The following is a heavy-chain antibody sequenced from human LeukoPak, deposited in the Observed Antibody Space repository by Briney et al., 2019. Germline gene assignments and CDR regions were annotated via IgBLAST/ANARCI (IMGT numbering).Heavy chain of an antibody. J-gene: IGHJ5*02. V-gene: IGHV4-59*01. D-gene: IGHD3-22*01. CDR3: ARAFYDSSGYYKP. CDR1: GGSISSYY. CDR2: IYYSGST. Sequence: SETLSLTCTVSGGSISSYYWSWIRQPPGKGLEWIGYIYYSGSTNYNPSLKSRVTISVDTSKNQFSLKLSSVTAADTAVYYCARAFYDSSGYYKPWGQGALVTVSS.